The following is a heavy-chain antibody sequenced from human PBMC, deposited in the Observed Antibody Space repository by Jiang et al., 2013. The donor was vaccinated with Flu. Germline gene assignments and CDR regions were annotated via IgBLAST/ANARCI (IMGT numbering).Heavy chain of an antibody. CDR2: SITVGGT. V-gene: IGHV4-31*03. CDR1: GGSISSGGYV. CDR3: ARESDY. J-gene: IGHJ4*02. Sequence: SQTLSLTCTVSGGSISSGGYVLELDPPAPREGPGVGLGTSITVGGTYYNPSLKSRVTISVDTSKNQFSLKLSSVTAADTAVYYCARESDYWGQGTLVTVSS.